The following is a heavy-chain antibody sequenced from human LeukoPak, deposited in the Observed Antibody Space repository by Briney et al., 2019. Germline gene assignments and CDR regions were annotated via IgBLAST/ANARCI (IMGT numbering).Heavy chain of an antibody. D-gene: IGHD2-2*01. CDR3: ARDGLSPVVPNCSSTSCYDYYYGMDV. CDR2: IYYSGST. V-gene: IGHV4-30-4*01. Sequence: SETLSLTCTVSGDSISSGDYYWSWIRQPPGKGLEWIGYIYYSGSTYYNPSLKSRVTVSVDTSKNQFSLKLSSVTAADTAVYYCARDGLSPVVPNCSSTSCYDYYYGMDVWGQGTTVTVSS. J-gene: IGHJ6*02. CDR1: GDSISSGDYY.